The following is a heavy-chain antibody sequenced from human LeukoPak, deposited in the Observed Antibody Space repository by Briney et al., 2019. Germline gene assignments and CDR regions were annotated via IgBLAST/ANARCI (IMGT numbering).Heavy chain of an antibody. CDR1: GGSFSGYY. CDR3: ARPSGVYAFFNY. J-gene: IGHJ4*02. CDR2: INHSGST. D-gene: IGHD2-8*01. Sequence: SETLSLTCAVYGGSFSGYYWSWNRQPPGKGLEWIGEINHSGSTNYNPSLKSRVTISVDTSKNQFSLKLSSVTAADTAVYYCARPSGVYAFFNYWGQGTLVTVSS. V-gene: IGHV4-34*01.